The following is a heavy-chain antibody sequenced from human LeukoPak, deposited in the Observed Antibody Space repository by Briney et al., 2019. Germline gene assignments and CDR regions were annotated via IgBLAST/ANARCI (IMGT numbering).Heavy chain of an antibody. J-gene: IGHJ5*02. V-gene: IGHV4-34*01. Sequence: SETLSLTCAVYGGSFSGYYWSWIRQPPGKGLEWVGEINHSGGTNYNPSLKSRVTISVATSKNQFSLKLSSVTAADMAVYYCARGGNITIFGVVPFDPWGQGTLVIVSS. D-gene: IGHD3-3*01. CDR1: GGSFSGYY. CDR2: INHSGGT. CDR3: ARGGNITIFGVVPFDP.